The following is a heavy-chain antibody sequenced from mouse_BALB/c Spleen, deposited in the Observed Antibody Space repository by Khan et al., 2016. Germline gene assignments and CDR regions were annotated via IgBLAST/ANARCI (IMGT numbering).Heavy chain of an antibody. Sequence: EVQLVESGPGLVKPSQSLSLTCTVTGYSITSDYAWNWIRQFPGNKLEWMGYIIYSGSTSYNPSLKSRISITRDTSKNQFFLQLNSVTTEDTATYYCARDYYGSSFFDYWGQGTTLTVSS. V-gene: IGHV3-2*02. CDR1: GYSITSDYA. D-gene: IGHD1-1*01. J-gene: IGHJ2*01. CDR3: ARDYYGSSFFDY. CDR2: IIYSGST.